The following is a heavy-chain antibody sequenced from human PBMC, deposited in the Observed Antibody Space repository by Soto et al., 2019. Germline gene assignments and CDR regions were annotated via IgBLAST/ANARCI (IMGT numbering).Heavy chain of an antibody. CDR3: AKDSSYSSSWYVNPPWFDP. CDR1: GFTFSSYA. Sequence: GGSLRLCCAASGFTFSSYAMSWVRQAPGKGLEWVSAISGSGGSTYYADSVKGRFTISRDNSKNTLYLQMNSLRAEDTAVYYCAKDSSYSSSWYVNPPWFDPWGQGTLVPVSS. CDR2: ISGSGGST. D-gene: IGHD6-13*01. J-gene: IGHJ5*02. V-gene: IGHV3-23*01.